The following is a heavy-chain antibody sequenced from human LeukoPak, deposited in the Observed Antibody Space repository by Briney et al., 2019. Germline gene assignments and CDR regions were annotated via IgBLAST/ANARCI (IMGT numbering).Heavy chain of an antibody. CDR3: SRDSLSSCGGDCYSGLDV. V-gene: IGHV3-11*06. J-gene: IGHJ6*02. CDR2: ISSSSSNT. CDR1: GFTFSDYY. Sequence: KSGGSLRLSCAASGFTFSDYYMSWIRQAPGKGLEWVSSISSSSSNTTYADSVKGRFTISRDNAKNTLYLQMNSLRAEDTAVYYCSRDSLSSCGGDCYSGLDVWGQGTTVTVSS. D-gene: IGHD2-21*02.